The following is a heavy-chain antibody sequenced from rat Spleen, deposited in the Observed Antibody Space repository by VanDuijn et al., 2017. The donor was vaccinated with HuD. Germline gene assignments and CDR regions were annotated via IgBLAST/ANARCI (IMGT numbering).Heavy chain of an antibody. Sequence: EVQLQESGPGLVKPSQSLSLTCSVTDYSITSNFWGWIRKFPGNKMEWMGYISYSGVTSYNPSLKGRVSITRDTSKNQFFLQLNSVTSEDTATYYCATLVLGYYFDYWGQGVMVTVSS. J-gene: IGHJ2*01. CDR1: DYSITSNF. D-gene: IGHD4-2*01. CDR2: ISYSGVT. CDR3: ATLVLGYYFDY. V-gene: IGHV3-1*01.